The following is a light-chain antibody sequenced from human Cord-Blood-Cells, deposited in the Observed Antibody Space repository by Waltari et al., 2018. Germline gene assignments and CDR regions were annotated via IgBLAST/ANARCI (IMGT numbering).Light chain of an antibody. V-gene: IGLV2-23*03. CDR1: SRDVGSYNL. CDR2: EGS. CDR3: CSYAGSSTFDV. J-gene: IGLJ1*01. Sequence: QSALTQPAPVSGSTGQSITISCTGTSRDVGSYNLVSWYQQHPGKAPKRMIYEGSKRPSGVSNRFSGSKSGNTASLTISGLQAEDEADYYCCSYAGSSTFDVFGTGTKVTVL.